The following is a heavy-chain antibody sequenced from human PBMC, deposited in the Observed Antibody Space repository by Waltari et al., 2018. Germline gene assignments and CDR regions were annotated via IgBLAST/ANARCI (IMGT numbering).Heavy chain of an antibody. J-gene: IGHJ4*02. CDR1: GFTFSSYA. V-gene: IGHV3-30*01. CDR2: IAYDGSNK. Sequence: QVQLVESGGGVVQPGRSLRLSCAASGFTFSSYAMHWVRQAPGKGLEWVEVIAYDGSNKYYADSVKGRFTISRDNSKNTLYLQMNSLRAEDTAVYYCARDLMAAHFDYWGQGTLVTVSS. CDR3: ARDLMAAHFDY. D-gene: IGHD6-19*01.